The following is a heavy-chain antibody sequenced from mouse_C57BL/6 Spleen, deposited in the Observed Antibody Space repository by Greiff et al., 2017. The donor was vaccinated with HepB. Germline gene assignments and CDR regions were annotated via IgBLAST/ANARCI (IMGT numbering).Heavy chain of an antibody. J-gene: IGHJ2*01. Sequence: VQLQQSGAELARPGASVKMSCKASGYTFTSYTMHWVKQRPGQGLEWIGYINPSSGYTKYNQKFKDKATLTADKSSSTAYMQLSSLTSEDSAVYYCARETTVVYFVYWGQGTTLTVSS. V-gene: IGHV1-4*01. CDR1: GYTFTSYT. D-gene: IGHD1-1*01. CDR2: INPSSGYT. CDR3: ARETTVVYFVY.